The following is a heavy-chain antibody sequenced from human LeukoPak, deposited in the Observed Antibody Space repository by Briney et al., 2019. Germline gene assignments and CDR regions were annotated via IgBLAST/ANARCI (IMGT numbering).Heavy chain of an antibody. Sequence: PGGSLRLSCAASGFTFSSYAMHWVRQAPGKGLEWVAVISYDGSNKYYADSVKGRFTISRDNSKNTLYLQMNSLRAEDTAVYYCASANVVVTAILDYWGQGTLVTVSS. CDR3: ASANVVVTAILDY. V-gene: IGHV3-30-3*01. D-gene: IGHD2-21*02. CDR1: GFTFSSYA. CDR2: ISYDGSNK. J-gene: IGHJ4*02.